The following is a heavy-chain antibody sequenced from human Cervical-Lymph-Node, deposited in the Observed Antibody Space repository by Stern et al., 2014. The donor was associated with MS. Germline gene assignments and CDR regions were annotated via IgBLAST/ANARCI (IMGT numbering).Heavy chain of an antibody. D-gene: IGHD4-11*01. V-gene: IGHV3-21*01. J-gene: IGHJ6*02. CDR2: ISSSSSYI. Sequence: EVQLVESGGGLVKPGGSLRLSCAASGFTFSSYSMNWVRQAPGKGLEWVSSISSSSSYIYYADSVKGRFTISRDNAKNSLYLQMNSLRAEDTAVYYCARYHSNYYYYYGMDVWGQGTTVTVSS. CDR3: ARYHSNYYYYYGMDV. CDR1: GFTFSSYS.